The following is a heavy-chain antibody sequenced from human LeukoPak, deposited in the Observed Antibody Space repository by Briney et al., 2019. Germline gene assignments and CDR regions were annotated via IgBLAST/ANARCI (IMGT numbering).Heavy chain of an antibody. CDR3: ADYPYYYGSGSYSPFDP. CDR2: IYYSGST. V-gene: IGHV4-59*01. CDR1: GGSISSYY. Sequence: PSETLSLTCTVSGGSISSYYWSWIRQPPGKGLEWIGYIYYSGSTNYNPSLKSRVTISVDTSKNQFSLKLSSVTAADTAVYYCADYPYYYGSGSYSPFDPWGQGTLVTVSS. J-gene: IGHJ5*02. D-gene: IGHD3-10*01.